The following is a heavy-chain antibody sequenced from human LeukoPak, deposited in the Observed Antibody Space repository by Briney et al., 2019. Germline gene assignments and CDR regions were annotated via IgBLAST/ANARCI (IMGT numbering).Heavy chain of an antibody. CDR3: AREKYNWNRHFDY. J-gene: IGHJ4*02. CDR1: GGSISSYY. D-gene: IGHD1-20*01. Sequence: PSETLSLTCTVSGGSISSYYWSWIRQPPGKGLEWIGEINHSGSTNYSPSLKSRVTISVDTSKNQFSLKLSSVTAADTAVYYCAREKYNWNRHFDYWGQGTLVTVSS. V-gene: IGHV4-34*01. CDR2: INHSGST.